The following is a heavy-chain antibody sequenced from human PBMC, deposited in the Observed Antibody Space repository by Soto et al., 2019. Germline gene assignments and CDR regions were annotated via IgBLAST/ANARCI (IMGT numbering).Heavy chain of an antibody. J-gene: IGHJ4*02. D-gene: IGHD3-3*01. CDR1: GFSLTTRPVG. CDR2: IYWDDDK. CDR3: AHRADFNGTWTGGSYDV. Sequence: QITLKESGPTRVKPTQTLTLTCTFSGFSLTTRPVGLGWIRQPPGKALEQLALIYWDDDKRYSPSLMSRLTITKDTSKNQGVLTMTNMDPVDTATYYCAHRADFNGTWTGGSYDVWGQGALVIVSS. V-gene: IGHV2-5*02.